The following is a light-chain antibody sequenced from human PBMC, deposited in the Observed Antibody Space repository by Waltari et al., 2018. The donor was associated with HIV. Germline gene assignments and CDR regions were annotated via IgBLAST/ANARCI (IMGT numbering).Light chain of an antibody. V-gene: IGLV2-14*01. CDR2: EVT. J-gene: IGLJ2*01. Sequence: QSALTQPASVSGSPGQSVTISCTGISRDIGGYYYVSWYQQYPDKAPKLIIYEVTNRPSGGSNRFSGSKSGNTASLTISGLQTEDEADYYCSSYTSGTTLLFGGGTKVTVL. CDR1: SRDIGGYYY. CDR3: SSYTSGTTLL.